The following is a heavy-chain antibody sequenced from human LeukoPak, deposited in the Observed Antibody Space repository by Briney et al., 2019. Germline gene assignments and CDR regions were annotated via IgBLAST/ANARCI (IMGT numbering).Heavy chain of an antibody. CDR2: VFDSGST. V-gene: IGHV4-59*08. J-gene: IGHJ4*02. D-gene: IGHD3-10*01. Sequence: PSETLSLTCTVSGGSLSHSHWSWIRQPPGKGLEWIGYVFDSGSTNYNPSLKSRVTMSRATSKNQFSLKVGSVTAADTAVYYCARRDTGSGSYDYFGDWGQGALVTVSS. CDR3: ARRDTGSGSYDYFGD. CDR1: GGSLSHSH.